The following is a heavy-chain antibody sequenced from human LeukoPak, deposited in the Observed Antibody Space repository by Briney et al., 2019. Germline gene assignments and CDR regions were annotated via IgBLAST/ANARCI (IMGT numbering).Heavy chain of an antibody. D-gene: IGHD5-24*01. CDR3: AKDQGTWLQFSHFDY. J-gene: IGHJ4*02. Sequence: GGSLRLSCAASIHLFRSLWMICARQAPGKGLEWVANIKQDGSEKYYVDSVKGRFTISRDNAKNSLYLQMNSLRAEDPAVYYCAKDQGTWLQFSHFDYWGQGTLVTVSS. CDR2: IKQDGSEK. CDR1: IHLFRSLW. V-gene: IGHV3-7*01.